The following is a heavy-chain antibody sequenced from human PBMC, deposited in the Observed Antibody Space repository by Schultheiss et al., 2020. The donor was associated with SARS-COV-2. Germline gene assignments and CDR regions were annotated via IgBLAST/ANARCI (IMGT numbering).Heavy chain of an antibody. V-gene: IGHV3-30*02. CDR1: EFSFTSCG. Sequence: GGSLRLSCVASEFSFTSCGMHWVRQAPGKGLEWLTVIWSNGINKYYADSVRGRFTISRDDSKNTLYLQMNSLRAEDTAVYYCAKVISDVLYYYYYGMDVWGQGTTVTVSS. J-gene: IGHJ6*02. CDR2: IWSNGINK. D-gene: IGHD2-8*01. CDR3: AKVISDVLYYYYYGMDV.